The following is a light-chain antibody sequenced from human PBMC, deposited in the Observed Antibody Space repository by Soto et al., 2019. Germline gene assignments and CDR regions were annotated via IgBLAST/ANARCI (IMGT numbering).Light chain of an antibody. V-gene: IGLV2-8*01. CDR1: SSDVGAYKY. Sequence: QSALTQPPSASGSPGQSVTISCTGTSSDVGAYKYVSWYQQYPGKAPKLMIYEVTKRPSGVTDRFSGSKSGNTASLSVSGLQAEVGAEYCLTSYVGNDIWVFGGETQLAVL. CDR2: EVT. J-gene: IGLJ3*02. CDR3: TSYVGNDIWV.